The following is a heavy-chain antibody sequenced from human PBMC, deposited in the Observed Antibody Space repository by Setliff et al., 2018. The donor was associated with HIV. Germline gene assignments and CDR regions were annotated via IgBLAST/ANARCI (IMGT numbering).Heavy chain of an antibody. D-gene: IGHD5-12*01. V-gene: IGHV3-23*01. CDR2: INSAERT. CDR1: GFSFSNYA. J-gene: IGHJ4*02. Sequence: GGSLRLSCAASGFSFSNYAMTWVRQAPGKGLEWVSTINSAERTFYADSMKGRFTISRDNSKNTLYLQMNSLRAEDTAVYYCAPVRDGYNYFFDYWGQGTLVTVSS. CDR3: APVRDGYNYFFDY.